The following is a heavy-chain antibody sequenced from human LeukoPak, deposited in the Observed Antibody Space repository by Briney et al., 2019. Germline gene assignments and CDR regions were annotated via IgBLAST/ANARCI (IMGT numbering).Heavy chain of an antibody. D-gene: IGHD3-10*01. V-gene: IGHV3-23*01. CDR2: ISGSGGST. CDR3: AKAAQYYYGSGSSYYYYYGMDV. Sequence: GGSLRLSCAASGFTFSSYAMSWVRQAPGKGLEWVSAISGSGGSTYYADSVKGRFTISRDKSKNTLYLQMNSLRAEDTAVYYCAKAAQYYYGSGSSYYYYYGMDVWGQGTTVTVSS. J-gene: IGHJ6*02. CDR1: GFTFSSYA.